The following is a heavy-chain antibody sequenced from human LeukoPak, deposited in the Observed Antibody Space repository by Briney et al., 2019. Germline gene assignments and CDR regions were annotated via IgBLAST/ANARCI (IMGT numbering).Heavy chain of an antibody. Sequence: KASETLSLTCAVYGGSFSGYYWSWIRQPPGKGLEWIGEINHSGSTNYNPSLKSRVTISVDTSKNQFSLKLSSVTAADTAVYYCARGGGSPDTYFDCWGQGTLVTVSS. CDR2: INHSGST. D-gene: IGHD3-16*01. CDR1: GGSFSGYY. V-gene: IGHV4-34*01. J-gene: IGHJ4*02. CDR3: ARGGGSPDTYFDC.